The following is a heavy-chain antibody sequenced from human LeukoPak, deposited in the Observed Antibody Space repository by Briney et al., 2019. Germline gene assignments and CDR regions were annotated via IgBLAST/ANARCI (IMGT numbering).Heavy chain of an antibody. J-gene: IGHJ4*02. CDR3: ARRNLGEASFDY. D-gene: IGHD1-14*01. V-gene: IGHV4-31*03. CDR2: IYYSGST. CDR1: GGSISSGGYY. Sequence: SETLSLTCTVSGGSISSGGYYWSWIRQHPGKGLEWIGYIYYSGSTYYNPSLRSRVTISVDTSKNQFSLNLRSVTAADTAVYFCARRNLGEASFDYWGQGTLVTVSS.